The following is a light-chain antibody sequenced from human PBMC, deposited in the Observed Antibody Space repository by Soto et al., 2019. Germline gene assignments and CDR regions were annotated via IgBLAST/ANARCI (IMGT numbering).Light chain of an antibody. Sequence: DIQMTQSPSSVSASVGDRVTLSCRASQDIGRWLAWYQQRPGKAPKLLMFSASRLQSGVPSRFSDSGSGTDFTLTISSLHPEDFASYFCQQAHSFPHTFGQGTEVEIK. CDR1: QDIGRW. J-gene: IGKJ2*01. CDR2: SAS. V-gene: IGKV1-12*01. CDR3: QQAHSFPHT.